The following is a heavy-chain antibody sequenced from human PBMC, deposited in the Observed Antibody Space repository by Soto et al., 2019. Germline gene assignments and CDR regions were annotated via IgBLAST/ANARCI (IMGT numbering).Heavy chain of an antibody. CDR1: GYTFTGYY. V-gene: IGHV1-2*02. CDR2: INPNSGGT. J-gene: IGHJ6*02. Sequence: QVQLVQSGAEVKKPGASVKVSCKASGYTFTGYYMHWVRQAPGQGLEWMGWINPNSGGTNYAQKFQGRVTMTRDTSISTAYMELSRLRSDDTAVYYCARDLGYDSGGSVYYYGMDVWGQGTTVTVSS. D-gene: IGHD3-22*01. CDR3: ARDLGYDSGGSVYYYGMDV.